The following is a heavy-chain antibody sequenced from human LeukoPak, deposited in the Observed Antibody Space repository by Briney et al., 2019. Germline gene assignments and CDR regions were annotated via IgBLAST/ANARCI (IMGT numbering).Heavy chain of an antibody. J-gene: IGHJ4*02. Sequence: ASVKVSCKASGYTFTDYGINWVRQVPGQGPEWMGWISTLYGNKNYAQKFQGRLTLTSDTSTGTAFLELTSLRSDDTAVYYCARGRIEAAGILDYWGQGTLVTVSS. D-gene: IGHD6-13*01. CDR1: GYTFTDYG. CDR2: ISTLYGNK. V-gene: IGHV1-18*01. CDR3: ARGRIEAAGILDY.